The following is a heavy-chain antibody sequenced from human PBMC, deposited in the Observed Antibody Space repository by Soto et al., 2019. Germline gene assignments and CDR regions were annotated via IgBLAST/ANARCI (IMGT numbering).Heavy chain of an antibody. CDR1: GGSISSSGYY. CDR3: ARRVVTTSYNWFDP. CDR2: IYYSGST. Sequence: SETLSLTCTVSGGSISSSGYYWGWIRQPPGKGLEWIGSIYYSGSTYYNPSLKSRVTISVDTSKNQFSLKLSSVTAADTAVYYCARRVVTTSYNWFDPWGQGALVTVSS. J-gene: IGHJ5*02. V-gene: IGHV4-39*01. D-gene: IGHD2-21*02.